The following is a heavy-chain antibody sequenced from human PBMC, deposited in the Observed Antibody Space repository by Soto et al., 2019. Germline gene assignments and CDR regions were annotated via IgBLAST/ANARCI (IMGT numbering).Heavy chain of an antibody. CDR1: GYTFISYG. D-gene: IGHD6-19*01. CDR3: ARDPVAGTYFDY. Sequence: QVKLVQSGAEVKKPGASVKVSCKASGYTFISYGISWVRQAPGQGLEWMGWINAFNGNTNYAQKLQGRVTMTRDTSTSTAYMELRSLRSDDTAVYYCARDPVAGTYFDYWGQGTLVTVSS. CDR2: INAFNGNT. V-gene: IGHV1-18*01. J-gene: IGHJ4*02.